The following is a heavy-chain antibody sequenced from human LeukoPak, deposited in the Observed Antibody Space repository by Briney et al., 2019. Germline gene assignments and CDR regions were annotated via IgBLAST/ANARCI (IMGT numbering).Heavy chain of an antibody. Sequence: SETLSLTCTVSGYSISSGYYWGWIRQPPGKGLEWIGRLYHTGSTYYNPSLKSRVTISVDTSKNQFSLKLSSVTAADTAVYYCARELRWQQFSSGQNWFDPWGQGTLVTVSS. J-gene: IGHJ5*02. CDR1: GYSISSGYY. CDR3: ARELRWQQFSSGQNWFDP. V-gene: IGHV4-38-2*02. D-gene: IGHD5-24*01. CDR2: LYHTGST.